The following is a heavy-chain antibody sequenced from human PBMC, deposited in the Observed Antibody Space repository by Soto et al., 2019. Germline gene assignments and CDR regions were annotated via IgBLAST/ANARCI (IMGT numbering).Heavy chain of an antibody. J-gene: IGHJ4*02. CDR2: IYYSGST. D-gene: IGHD6-13*01. CDR3: ARATPMGIAAAGTMYFDY. CDR1: GGSISSYY. V-gene: IGHV4-59*01. Sequence: SETLSLTCTVSGGSISSYYWSWIRQPPGKGLEWIGYIYYSGSTNYNPSLKSRVTISVDTSKNQFSLKLSSVTAADTAVYYCARATPMGIAAAGTMYFDYWGQGTLVTVPQ.